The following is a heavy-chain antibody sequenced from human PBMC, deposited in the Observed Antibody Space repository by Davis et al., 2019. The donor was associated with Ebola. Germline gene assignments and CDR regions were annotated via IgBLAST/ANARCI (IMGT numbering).Heavy chain of an antibody. D-gene: IGHD4-17*01. CDR1: GFILSSYA. J-gene: IGHJ5*02. CDR2: ISVRSIT. V-gene: IGHV3-23*01. Sequence: PGGSLRPSCAAAGFILSSYAMSWVRQAPGKGLEWVSSISVRSITYHADSVKGRFTISRDNSKNTLYLQMNSLRAEDTAVYYCAKVHPPTTVTTGWFDPRGQGTLVTVSS. CDR3: AKVHPPTTVTTGWFDP.